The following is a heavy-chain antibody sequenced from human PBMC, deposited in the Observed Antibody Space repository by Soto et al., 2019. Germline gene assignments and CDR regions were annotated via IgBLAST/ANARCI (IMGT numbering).Heavy chain of an antibody. J-gene: IGHJ5*02. CDR1: GFTFSSYA. V-gene: IGHV3-30-3*01. Sequence: QVQLVESGGGVVQPGRSLRLSCAASGFTFSSYAMHWVRQAPGKGLEWVAVISYDGSNKYYADSVKGRFTISRDNSKNTLYLQMNSLRAEDTAVYYCASWEVTKHLWGQGTLVTVSS. D-gene: IGHD1-26*01. CDR3: ASWEVTKHL. CDR2: ISYDGSNK.